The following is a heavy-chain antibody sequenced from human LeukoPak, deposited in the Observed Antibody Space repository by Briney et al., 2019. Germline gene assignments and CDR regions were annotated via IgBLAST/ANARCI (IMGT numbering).Heavy chain of an antibody. V-gene: IGHV4-4*07. CDR1: GGSISSYY. CDR3: ARGYYGSGSGP. J-gene: IGHJ5*02. D-gene: IGHD3-10*01. Sequence: SETLSPTCTVPGGSISSYYWSWIRQPAGKGLEWIGRIYSSGSTNYNPSLKSRVTMSVDTSKNQFSLKLSTVTAADTAVYYCARGYYGSGSGPWGQGTLVTVSS. CDR2: IYSSGST.